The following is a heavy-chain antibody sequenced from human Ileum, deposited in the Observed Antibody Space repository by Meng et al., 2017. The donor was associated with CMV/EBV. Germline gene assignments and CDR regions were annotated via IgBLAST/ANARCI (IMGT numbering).Heavy chain of an antibody. Sequence: QVQLQQWGAGLLQPSETLSLTCAVYGGSFSGYYWSWIRQPPGKGLEWIGEINHSGSTNYNPSLKSRVTISVDTSKNQFSLKLSSVTAADTAVYYCAREGTKLLGLKRWFDPWGQGTLVTVSS. CDR3: AREGTKLLGLKRWFDP. D-gene: IGHD2-15*01. V-gene: IGHV4-34*01. J-gene: IGHJ5*02. CDR2: INHSGST. CDR1: GGSFSGYY.